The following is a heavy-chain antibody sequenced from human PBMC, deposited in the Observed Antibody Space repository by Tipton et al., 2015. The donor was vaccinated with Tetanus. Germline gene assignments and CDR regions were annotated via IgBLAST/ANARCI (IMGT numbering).Heavy chain of an antibody. CDR3: ARWRDGFNRALDS. Sequence: TLSLTCAVYYDSFYGYYWSWIRQPPGKGLEWIGEISHSENTNYNPSLQSRVTISMNTANNHIYLNLTSVTAADTAVYYCARWRDGFNRALDSWGQGILVIVSA. D-gene: IGHD5-24*01. CDR2: ISHSENT. J-gene: IGHJ4*02. CDR1: YDSFYGYY. V-gene: IGHV4-34*01.